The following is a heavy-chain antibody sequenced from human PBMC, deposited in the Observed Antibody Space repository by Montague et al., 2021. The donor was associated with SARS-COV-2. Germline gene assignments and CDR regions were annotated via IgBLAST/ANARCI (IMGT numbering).Heavy chain of an antibody. D-gene: IGHD3-10*01. Sequence: SLRLSCAASGFTFSSYGMHWVRQAPGKGLEWVAVIWYDGSNKYYADSVKGRFTISRDNSKNTLYLQMNSLRAEDTAVYYCARQLGYYYGMDVWGQGTTVTVS. CDR1: GFTFSSYG. CDR2: IWYDGSNK. CDR3: ARQLGYYYGMDV. J-gene: IGHJ6*02. V-gene: IGHV3-33*01.